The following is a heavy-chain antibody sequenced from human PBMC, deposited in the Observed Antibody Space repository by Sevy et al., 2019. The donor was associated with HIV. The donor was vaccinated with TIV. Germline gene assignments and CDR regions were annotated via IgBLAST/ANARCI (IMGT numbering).Heavy chain of an antibody. J-gene: IGHJ4*02. CDR2: IWFDGSNT. V-gene: IGHV3-33*08. D-gene: IGHD4-17*01. CDR3: ARDLEFYDYGDYGPAFMPDY. Sequence: GGSLRLSCAASGFPFSSYAMSWVRQAPGKGLEWVAVIWFDGSNTYYADSVKGRFTISRDIAKNTLHLQMNSLRAEDTAVYYCARDLEFYDYGDYGPAFMPDYWGQGTLVTVSS. CDR1: GFPFSSYA.